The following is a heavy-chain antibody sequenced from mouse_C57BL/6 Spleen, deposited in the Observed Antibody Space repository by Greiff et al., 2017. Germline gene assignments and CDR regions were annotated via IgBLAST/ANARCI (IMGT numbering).Heavy chain of an antibody. CDR2: IDPSDSYT. V-gene: IGHV1-59*01. Sequence: QVQLQQPGAELVRPGTSVKLSCKASGYTFTSYWMHWVKQRPGQGLEWIGVIDPSDSYTNYNQKFKGKATLTVDTSSSTAYMQLRSLTSEDSAVYYCARKCYGSSKNAMDYWGQGTSGTVAA. CDR1: GYTFTSYW. J-gene: IGHJ4*01. CDR3: ARKCYGSSKNAMDY. D-gene: IGHD1-1*01.